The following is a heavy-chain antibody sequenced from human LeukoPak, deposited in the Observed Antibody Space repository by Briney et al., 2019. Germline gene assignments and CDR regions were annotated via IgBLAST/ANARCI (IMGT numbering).Heavy chain of an antibody. Sequence: SPSETLSLTCTVSGGSINSYYWSWIRQPPGKGLEWIAYIYYSGSTSYNPSLKSRVTISVDTSKNQFSLKLNSVTAADTAMYYCARLFHPALSGNYPFDYWGQGTLVTVSS. CDR2: IYYSGST. CDR1: GGSINSYY. D-gene: IGHD1-26*01. J-gene: IGHJ4*02. CDR3: ARLFHPALSGNYPFDY. V-gene: IGHV4-59*01.